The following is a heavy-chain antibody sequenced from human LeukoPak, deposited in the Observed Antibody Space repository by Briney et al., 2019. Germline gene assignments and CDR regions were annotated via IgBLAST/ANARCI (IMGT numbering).Heavy chain of an antibody. CDR3: ATAAMVPMDV. J-gene: IGHJ6*03. V-gene: IGHV1-69-2*01. D-gene: IGHD3-10*01. CDR1: GYTFTDYY. Sequence: ASVKVSCKVSGYTFTDYYMHWVQQAPGKGLEWMGLVDPEDGETIYAEKFLGRVTITADTSTDTAYMELSSLRSEDTAVYYCATAAMVPMDVWGKGTTVTVSS. CDR2: VDPEDGET.